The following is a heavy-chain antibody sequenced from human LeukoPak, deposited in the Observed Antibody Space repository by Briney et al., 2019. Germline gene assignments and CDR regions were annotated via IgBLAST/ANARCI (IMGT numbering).Heavy chain of an antibody. CDR2: IVGGAGGT. J-gene: IGHJ4*02. Sequence: GGSLRLSCAASGFTFSSHGMSWVRQAPGKGLEWVSGIVGGAGGTYYADSVKGRFTISRDNSKNTLYLQINSLRAEDTAVYYCAREGYCTGGSCPDSFDYWGQGTLVTVSS. CDR3: AREGYCTGGSCPDSFDY. V-gene: IGHV3-23*01. D-gene: IGHD2-15*01. CDR1: GFTFSSHG.